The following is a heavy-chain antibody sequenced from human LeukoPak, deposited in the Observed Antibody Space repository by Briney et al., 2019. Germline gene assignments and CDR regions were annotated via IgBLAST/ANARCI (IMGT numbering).Heavy chain of an antibody. Sequence: GGSLRLSCAASGFTFSNYAMHWVRQAPGKGLEWVALISYDGINKYYADSVKGRFTISRDNSKNTLYLLMHSLRPEDTAVYYCAREAYDSSAYYFDYRGQGALVTVSS. CDR3: AREAYDSSAYYFDY. CDR2: ISYDGINK. J-gene: IGHJ4*02. CDR1: GFTFSNYA. D-gene: IGHD3-22*01. V-gene: IGHV3-30-3*01.